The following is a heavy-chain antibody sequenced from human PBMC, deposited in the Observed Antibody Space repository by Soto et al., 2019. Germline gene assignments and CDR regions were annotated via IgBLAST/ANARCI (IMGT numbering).Heavy chain of an antibody. CDR1: GGTFSGYY. Sequence: QVPLQQWGAGLLKPSETLSLTCAVSGGTFSGYYWSWIRQPPGKGLEWIGETNHSGSTNYNPSLKSRVIISVDTSKNQFSLKLSSVTAADTAIYYCARATVDSSGPGPFDCWGQGTLVPVSS. CDR3: ARATVDSSGPGPFDC. D-gene: IGHD3-22*01. J-gene: IGHJ4*02. CDR2: TNHSGST. V-gene: IGHV4-34*01.